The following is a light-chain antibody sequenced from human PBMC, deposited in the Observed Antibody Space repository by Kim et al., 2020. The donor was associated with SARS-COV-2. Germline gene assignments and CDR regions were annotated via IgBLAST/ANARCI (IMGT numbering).Light chain of an antibody. CDR1: QSVSNK. CDR2: GAS. J-gene: IGKJ2*03. CDR3: QQTFSTQYS. Sequence: SASVGDRVTITCRATQSVSNKLNWYQQRAGKAPRLLIYGASTLQSGVPSRVSGSGSGTGFTLTISSLQPEDFAIYYCQQTFSTQYSFGQGTKLEI. V-gene: IGKV1-39*01.